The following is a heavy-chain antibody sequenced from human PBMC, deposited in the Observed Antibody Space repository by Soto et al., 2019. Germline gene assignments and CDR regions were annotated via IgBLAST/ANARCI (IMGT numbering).Heavy chain of an antibody. D-gene: IGHD3-3*01. J-gene: IGHJ4*02. V-gene: IGHV4-39*01. CDR2: IYYSGST. CDR1: GGSISSSSYY. CDR3: ARQYGFLEWLSLYFDS. Sequence: QLQLQESGPGLVKPSETLSLTCTVSGGSISSSSYYWGWIRQPPGKGLEWIGSIYYSGSTYYNPSLKSRVTIPVDTSKDQSSLKLSSVTAADTAVYYCARQYGFLEWLSLYFDSWGQGNLVTVSS.